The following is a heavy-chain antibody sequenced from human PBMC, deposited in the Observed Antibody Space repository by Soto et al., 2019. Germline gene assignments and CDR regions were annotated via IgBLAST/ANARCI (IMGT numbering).Heavy chain of an antibody. D-gene: IGHD5-18*01. J-gene: IGHJ4*02. CDR2: IYYSGST. CDR1: GGSISSGGYY. CDR3: ASGRRRGYSDGPVTY. V-gene: IGHV4-31*03. Sequence: QVQLQESGPGLVKPSQTLSLTCTVSGGSISSGGYYWSWIRQHPGKGLEWIGYIYYSGSTYYNPSLQSRVTISVDTSKNQFSLKLSSVTAADTAVYYCASGRRRGYSDGPVTYWGKGTLVTVSS.